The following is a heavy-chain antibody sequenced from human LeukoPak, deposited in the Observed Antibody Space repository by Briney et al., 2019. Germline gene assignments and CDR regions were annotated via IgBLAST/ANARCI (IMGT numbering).Heavy chain of an antibody. J-gene: IGHJ6*03. V-gene: IGHV3-7*01. Sequence: PGGSLRLSCAASGFTFSSYWMSWVRQAPGKGLEWVANIKQDGSEKYYVDSVKGRFTISRDNAKNSLYLQMNSLRAEDTAVYYCARVVCPRLVGYSSSWYVPYYYYMDVWGKGTTVTVSS. CDR1: GFTFSSYW. CDR2: IKQDGSEK. CDR3: ARVVCPRLVGYSSSWYVPYYYYMDV. D-gene: IGHD6-13*01.